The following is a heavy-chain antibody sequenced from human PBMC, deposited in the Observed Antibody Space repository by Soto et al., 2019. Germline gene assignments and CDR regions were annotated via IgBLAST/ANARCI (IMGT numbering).Heavy chain of an antibody. CDR2: IDYSGST. Sequence: QVQLQESGPGLVKPSETLSLTCTVSGGSISSYYWSWIRQPPGKGLEWIGYIDYSGSTNYNPSFKSRVTISIDTSKNQFSLKLNSVTAADTAVYYCARRQLWGLDYWGQGTLVTVSS. CDR3: ARRQLWGLDY. V-gene: IGHV4-59*08. D-gene: IGHD1-1*01. J-gene: IGHJ4*02. CDR1: GGSISSYY.